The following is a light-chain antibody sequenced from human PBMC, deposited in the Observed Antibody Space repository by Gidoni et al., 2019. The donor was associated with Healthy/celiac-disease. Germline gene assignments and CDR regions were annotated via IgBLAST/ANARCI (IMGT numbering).Light chain of an antibody. CDR1: NIGSKS. CDR3: QVWDSSGDPL. V-gene: IGLV3-21*02. J-gene: IGLJ1*01. CDR2: DDS. Sequence: SYVLTQPPSVSVAPGQTARITCGGNNIGSKSVHWYQQEPGQAPVLVVYDDSDRPSGIPERFSGSNSGNTATLTISRVEAGDEADYYCQVWDSSGDPLFGTGTKVTVL.